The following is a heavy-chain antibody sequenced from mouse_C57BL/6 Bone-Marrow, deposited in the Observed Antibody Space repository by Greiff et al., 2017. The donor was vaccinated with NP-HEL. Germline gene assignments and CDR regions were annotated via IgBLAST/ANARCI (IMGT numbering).Heavy chain of an antibody. CDR1: GFTFTDHY. Sequence: DVHLVESGGGLVQPGGSLSLSCAASGFTFTDHYMSWVRKPPGKALGWLGFIRNKANGSTTEYSASVKGRFTISRDNSQSILYLQMNALRAEDSATYYCARSIYYDYADDPFYAMDYWGQGTSVTVSS. V-gene: IGHV7-3*01. D-gene: IGHD2-4*01. CDR2: IRNKANGSTT. CDR3: ARSIYYDYADDPFYAMDY. J-gene: IGHJ4*01.